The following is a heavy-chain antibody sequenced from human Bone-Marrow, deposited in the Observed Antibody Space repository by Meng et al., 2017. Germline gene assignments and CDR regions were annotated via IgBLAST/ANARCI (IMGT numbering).Heavy chain of an antibody. J-gene: IGHJ4*02. Sequence: VQLVQSGGEVKRPGSSGKVSGKATGGPFISYAISWVRQAPGQGLEWMGGIIPIFGTANYAQKCQGRVTITADESTSTAYMELSSLRSEDTAVYYCARVAAGTSIYFDYWGQGTLVTVSS. CDR2: IIPIFGTA. V-gene: IGHV1-69*01. CDR1: GGPFISYA. CDR3: ARVAAGTSIYFDY. D-gene: IGHD6-13*01.